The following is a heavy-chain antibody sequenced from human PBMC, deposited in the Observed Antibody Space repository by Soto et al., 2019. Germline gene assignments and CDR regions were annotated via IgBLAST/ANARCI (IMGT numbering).Heavy chain of an antibody. Sequence: EVQLAESGGGMVQPGGSLRLSCVASGFTFSSYDMHWVRQAPGKGLEYVSSISSNGGTTYYGNSVKGRFTISRDNSKNTLSLQMGSLSAEDMAVYYCVRRVSGNYDYWGPGTLVTVSS. CDR1: GFTFSSYD. J-gene: IGHJ4*02. V-gene: IGHV3-64*01. CDR3: VRRVSGNYDY. D-gene: IGHD1-7*01. CDR2: ISSNGGTT.